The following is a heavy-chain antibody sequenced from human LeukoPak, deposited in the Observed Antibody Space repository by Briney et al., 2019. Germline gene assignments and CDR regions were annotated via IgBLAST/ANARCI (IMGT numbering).Heavy chain of an antibody. D-gene: IGHD5-12*01. CDR1: GFTFSSYA. J-gene: IGHJ4*02. V-gene: IGHV3-64D*06. CDR2: ISSNGGST. CDR3: VKDISRYSGYY. Sequence: GGSLRLSCAASGFTFSSYAMHWVRQAPGKGLEYVSAISSNGGSTYYADSVKGRFTISRDNSKNTLYLQMSSLRAEDTAVYYCVKDISRYSGYYWGQGTLVTVSS.